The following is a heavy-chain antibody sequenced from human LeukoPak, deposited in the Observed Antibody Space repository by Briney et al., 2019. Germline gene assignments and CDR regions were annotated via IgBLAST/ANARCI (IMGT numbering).Heavy chain of an antibody. D-gene: IGHD6-19*01. CDR3: AKDLQQWLVRSAFDI. CDR2: ISWNSGSI. J-gene: IGHJ3*02. CDR1: GFTFDDYA. Sequence: PGGSLRLSCAASGFTFDDYAMHWVRQAPGKGLEWVSGISWNSGSIGYADSVKGRFTISRDNAKNSLYLQMNNLRAEDTALYYCAKDLQQWLVRSAFDIWGQGTMVTVSS. V-gene: IGHV3-9*01.